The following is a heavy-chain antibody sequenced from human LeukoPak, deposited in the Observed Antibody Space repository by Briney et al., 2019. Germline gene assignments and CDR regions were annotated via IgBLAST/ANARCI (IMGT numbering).Heavy chain of an antibody. V-gene: IGHV4-34*01. CDR3: ARISELMTAVTYFDY. CDR1: GGAFSGYY. D-gene: IGHD4-17*01. CDR2: INHSGST. J-gene: IGHJ4*02. Sequence: SETLSLTCAVYGGAFSGYYWGWIRQPPGKGLEWIGEINHSGSTNYNPSLKSRVTISVDTSKNQFSLKLSSVTAADTAVYYCARISELMTAVTYFDYWGQGTLVTVSS.